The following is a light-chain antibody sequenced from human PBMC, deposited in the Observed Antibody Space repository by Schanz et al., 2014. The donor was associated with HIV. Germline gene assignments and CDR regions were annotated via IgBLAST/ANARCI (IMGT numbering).Light chain of an antibody. J-gene: IGLJ2*01. CDR1: SSDVGGYNY. Sequence: QSVLTQPASVSGSPGQSITISCTGTSSDVGGYNYVSWYQQHPGKAPKLMIYEVSKRPSGVPDRFSGSKSGNTASLTVSGLQAEDEADYYCVSYTGTNNPVFGGGTKLTVL. V-gene: IGLV2-8*01. CDR3: VSYTGTNNPV. CDR2: EVS.